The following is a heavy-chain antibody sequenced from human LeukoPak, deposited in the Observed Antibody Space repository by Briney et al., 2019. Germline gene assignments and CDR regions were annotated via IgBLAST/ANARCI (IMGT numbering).Heavy chain of an antibody. V-gene: IGHV1-46*01. CDR3: ARASGSYWWFDS. Sequence: ASVKVSCKASGYTFSSYYMHWVRQAPGQGLEWMGIINPSGGSTSYAQNFQGRVTMTRDMSTSTVYMELSRLRSDDTAVYYCARASGSYWWFDSWGQGTLVTVSS. D-gene: IGHD1-26*01. J-gene: IGHJ5*01. CDR1: GYTFSSYY. CDR2: INPSGGST.